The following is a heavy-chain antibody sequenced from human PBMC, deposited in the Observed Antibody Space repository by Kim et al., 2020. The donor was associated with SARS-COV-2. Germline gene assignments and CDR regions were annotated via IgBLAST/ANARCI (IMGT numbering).Heavy chain of an antibody. J-gene: IGHJ4*02. CDR2: ISYDGSNK. D-gene: IGHD3-10*01. CDR3: ARDPYGSGVK. Sequence: GGSLRLSCAASGFTFSSYGMHWVRQAPGKGLELVAVISYDGSNKYYADSVKGRFTISRDNSKNTLYLQMNSLRAEDTAVYYCARDPYGSGVKWGQGTLVTVSS. CDR1: GFTFSSYG. V-gene: IGHV3-33*05.